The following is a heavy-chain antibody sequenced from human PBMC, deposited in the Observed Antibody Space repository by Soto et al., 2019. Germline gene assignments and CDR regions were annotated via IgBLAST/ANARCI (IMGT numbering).Heavy chain of an antibody. CDR3: AKDCRRLAVAGSAFDS. D-gene: IGHD6-19*01. CDR2: ISGSGGHS. V-gene: IGHV3-23*01. Sequence: VGSLRLSCAASGFTFNDYAMAWVRQAPGKGLEWVSSISGSGGHSSYADSVRGRFTISRDNVNSILSLDMSDLSAEDTAVYYCAKDCRRLAVAGSAFDSWGHGTLVTVSS. J-gene: IGHJ4*01. CDR1: GFTFNDYA.